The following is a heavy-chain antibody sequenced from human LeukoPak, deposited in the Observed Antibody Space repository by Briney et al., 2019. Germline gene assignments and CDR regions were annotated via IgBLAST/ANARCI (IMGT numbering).Heavy chain of an antibody. V-gene: IGHV3-53*01. CDR2: ILDNGIT. J-gene: IGHJ4*02. CDR1: GFSVSSTY. Sequence: GGSPRLSCAVSGFSVSSTYMTWVRQAPGKGLQWVSVILDNGITTYADSVKGRFSISRDTSKNTVYLQMNSLSVDDTAVYYCVRDKGVGRTERFDSWGPGTLVTVSS. CDR3: VRDKGVGRTERFDS. D-gene: IGHD1-26*01.